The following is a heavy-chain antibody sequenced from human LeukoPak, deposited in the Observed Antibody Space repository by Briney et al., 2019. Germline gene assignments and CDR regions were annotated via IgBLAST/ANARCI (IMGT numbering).Heavy chain of an antibody. J-gene: IGHJ6*03. CDR1: GGTFSSYA. V-gene: IGHV1-69*13. D-gene: IGHD1-26*01. Sequence: ASVKVSCKASGGTFSSYAISWVRQAPGQGLEWMGGIIPIFGTANYAQKFQGRVTITADESTSTAYMELSSLRSEDTAVYYCARTDSGSYSDYYYYMDVWGKGTTVTVSS. CDR2: IIPIFGTA. CDR3: ARTDSGSYSDYYYYMDV.